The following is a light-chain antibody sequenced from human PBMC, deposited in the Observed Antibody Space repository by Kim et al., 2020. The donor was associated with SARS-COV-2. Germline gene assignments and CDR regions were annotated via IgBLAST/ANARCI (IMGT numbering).Light chain of an antibody. J-gene: IGKJ4*01. CDR2: DAS. CDR1: QSFDNY. CDR3: QKRANWLT. Sequence: EIVLTQSPATLSLSPGERATLSCRASQSFDNYLAWYQQKPGQTPRLLIYDASNRATGIPARFSGCGSGTDFTLTISSLEPEDFAVYYCQKRANWLTFGGGTKVDIK. V-gene: IGKV3-11*01.